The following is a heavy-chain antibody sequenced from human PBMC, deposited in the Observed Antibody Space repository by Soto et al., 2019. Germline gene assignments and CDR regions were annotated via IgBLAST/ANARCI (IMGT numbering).Heavy chain of an antibody. CDR1: GFAFSTYW. J-gene: IGHJ4*02. CDR3: ASHHAYRFDY. D-gene: IGHD4-4*01. CDR2: IKQDGSEK. V-gene: IGHV3-7*01. Sequence: GVLRLSCAASGFAFSTYWMSWVRQAPGKGLEWVANIKQDGSEKYYVDSVKGRFTISRDNAKNSLYLQMNSLRAEDTAVYYCASHHAYRFDYWGQGTLVTVSS.